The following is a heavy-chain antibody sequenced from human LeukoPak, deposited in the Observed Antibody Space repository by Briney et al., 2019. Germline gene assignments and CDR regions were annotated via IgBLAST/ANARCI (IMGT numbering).Heavy chain of an antibody. Sequence: GSLRLSCAASGFTFSSYAMSWVRQPPGKGLEWIGEINHSGSTNYNPSLKSRVTISVDTSKNQFSLKLSSVTAADTAVYYCATIAAAGTRAFDIWGQGTMVTVSS. D-gene: IGHD6-13*01. J-gene: IGHJ3*02. CDR3: ATIAAAGTRAFDI. CDR2: INHSGST. V-gene: IGHV4-34*08. CDR1: GFTFSSYA.